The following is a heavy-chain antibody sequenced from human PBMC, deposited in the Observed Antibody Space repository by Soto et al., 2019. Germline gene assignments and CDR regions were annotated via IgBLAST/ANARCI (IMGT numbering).Heavy chain of an antibody. CDR1: GGSISSSSYY. D-gene: IGHD6-13*01. V-gene: IGHV4-39*01. J-gene: IGHJ5*02. CDR3: ARHRRRREVAAAANNWFDP. CDR2: IYYSGST. Sequence: SETLSLTCTVSGGSISSSSYYWGWIRQPPGKGLEWIGSIYYSGSTYYNPSLKSRVTISVDTSKNQFSLKLSSVTAADTAVYYCARHRRRREVAAAANNWFDPWGQGTLVTVSS.